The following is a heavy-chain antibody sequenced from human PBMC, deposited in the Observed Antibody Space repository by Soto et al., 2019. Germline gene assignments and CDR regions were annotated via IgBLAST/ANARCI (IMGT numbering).Heavy chain of an antibody. J-gene: IGHJ4*02. CDR2: IFFSVNT. CDR3: ARDNYGGMLDF. V-gene: IGHV4-31*03. D-gene: IGHD4-17*01. CDR1: GGSILNGGHY. Sequence: SETLSLTCTVSGGSILNGGHYWPWIRQHPGKGLEWIGKIFFSVNTHYNPALKSRLTFSLDTSKNQFSLTLTSVTAADTAVYYCARDNYGGMLDFRGPGTLVT.